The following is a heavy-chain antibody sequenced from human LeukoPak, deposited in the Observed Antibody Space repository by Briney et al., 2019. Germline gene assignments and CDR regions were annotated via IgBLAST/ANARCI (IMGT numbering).Heavy chain of an antibody. J-gene: IGHJ4*02. CDR3: ARRSSSWPGYFDY. CDR2: IYPGDSDT. D-gene: IGHD6-13*01. V-gene: IGHV5-51*01. Sequence: GESLKISCKGSGYSFTNYWIGWVRQMPGKGLEWMGIIYPGDSDTRYSPSFQGQVTMSADKSISTAYLQWSSLKASDTALYYCARRSSSWPGYFDYWGQGTLVTVSS. CDR1: GYSFTNYW.